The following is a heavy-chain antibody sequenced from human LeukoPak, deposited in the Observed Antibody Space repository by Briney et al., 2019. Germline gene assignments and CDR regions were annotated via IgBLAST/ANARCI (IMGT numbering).Heavy chain of an antibody. CDR1: GFTFSTYA. V-gene: IGHV3-23*01. Sequence: PGGALRLSCTASGFTFSTYAMNWVRQAPGKGLEWVSGISDSGGKTYFADSVKGRFTISRDNSNNTLYLQMSSLGAEDTAVYYCAKDWGMGDQLLRIDYWGQGTLVTVSS. J-gene: IGHJ4*02. D-gene: IGHD2-2*01. CDR3: AKDWGMGDQLLRIDY. CDR2: ISDSGGKT.